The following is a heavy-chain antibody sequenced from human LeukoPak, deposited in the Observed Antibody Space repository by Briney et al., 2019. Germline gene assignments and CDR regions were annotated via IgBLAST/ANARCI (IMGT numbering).Heavy chain of an antibody. CDR3: ARAGGGWSPVDH. D-gene: IGHD6-19*01. V-gene: IGHV4-59*01. CDR2: ISDSGGT. Sequence: SETLSLTCTVSGDSITSYYWTWIRQPPGKGLEWIGYISDSGGTNYVPSLKSRVTISLDTSKNQFSLKLTSVTAADSAVYYCARAGGGWSPVDHWGQGTLVIVSS. J-gene: IGHJ4*02. CDR1: GDSITSYY.